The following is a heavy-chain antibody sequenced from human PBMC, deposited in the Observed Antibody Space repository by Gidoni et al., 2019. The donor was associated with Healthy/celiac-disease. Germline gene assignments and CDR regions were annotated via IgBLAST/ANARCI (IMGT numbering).Heavy chain of an antibody. V-gene: IGHV4-34*01. CDR2: INHSGST. D-gene: IGHD3-22*01. J-gene: IGHJ3*02. Sequence: QVQLQQWGAGLLKPSETLSLTCAVYGWSFSGYYWTWIRQPPGKGLEWIGEINHSGSTNYNPSLKSRVTISVDTSKNQFSLKLSSVTAADTAVYYCARGDTNYYDSSGYQTESAFDIWGQGTMVTVSS. CDR1: GWSFSGYY. CDR3: ARGDTNYYDSSGYQTESAFDI.